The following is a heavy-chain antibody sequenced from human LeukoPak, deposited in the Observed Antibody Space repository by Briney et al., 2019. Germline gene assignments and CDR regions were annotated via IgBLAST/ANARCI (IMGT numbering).Heavy chain of an antibody. D-gene: IGHD1-26*01. V-gene: IGHV3-74*01. J-gene: IGHJ4*02. Sequence: GGSLRLSCADSGFTFSSYWMHWVRQAPGKGLMWVSRINTDGSSSNYAGSVKGRFTISRDNAKNTLYLQMNSLRAEDTAVYYCARVYSYSDPMDHWGQGTLVTVSS. CDR1: GFTFSSYW. CDR2: INTDGSSS. CDR3: ARVYSYSDPMDH.